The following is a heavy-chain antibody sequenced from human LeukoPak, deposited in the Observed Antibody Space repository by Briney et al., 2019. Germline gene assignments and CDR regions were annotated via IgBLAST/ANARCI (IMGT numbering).Heavy chain of an antibody. CDR1: GFTFSSYS. D-gene: IGHD4-17*01. CDR3: ARCKNDYGDYVFDY. V-gene: IGHV3-21*01. Sequence: MPGGSLRLSCAASGFTFSSYSMNWVRQAPGKGLEWVSSISSSSSYIYYADSVKGRFTISRDNAKNSLYLQMNSLRAEDTAVYYCARCKNDYGDYVFDYWGQGTLVTVSS. CDR2: ISSSSSYI. J-gene: IGHJ4*02.